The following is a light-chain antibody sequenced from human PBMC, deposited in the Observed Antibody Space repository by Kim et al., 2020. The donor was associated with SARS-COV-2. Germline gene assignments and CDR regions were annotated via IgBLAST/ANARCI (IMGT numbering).Light chain of an antibody. Sequence: SASVGDRVTITCRGSQTSSTWLAWYQQKPRKAPNLLIYLASTLESGVPSRFIGSGSGTEFTRTIDSLQPDDFATYYCQHYSRFPYTFGQGTKLEI. CDR1: QTSSTW. CDR3: QHYSRFPYT. J-gene: IGKJ2*01. V-gene: IGKV1-5*03. CDR2: LAS.